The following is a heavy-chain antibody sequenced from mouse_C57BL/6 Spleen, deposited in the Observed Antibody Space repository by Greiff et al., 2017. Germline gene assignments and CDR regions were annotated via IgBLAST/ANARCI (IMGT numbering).Heavy chain of an antibody. CDR3: ARDYDSYYFDY. D-gene: IGHD2-4*01. CDR2: ISDGGSYT. Sequence: DVKLVESGGGLVKPGGSLKLSCAASGFTFSSYAMSWVRQTPEKRLEWVATISDGGSYTYYPDNVKGRFTISRDNAKNNLYLQMSHLKSEDTAMYYCARDYDSYYFDYWGQGTTLTVSS. V-gene: IGHV5-4*01. J-gene: IGHJ2*01. CDR1: GFTFSSYA.